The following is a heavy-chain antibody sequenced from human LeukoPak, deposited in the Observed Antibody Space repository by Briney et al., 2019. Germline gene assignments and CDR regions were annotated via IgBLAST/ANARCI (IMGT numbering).Heavy chain of an antibody. J-gene: IGHJ4*02. CDR1: GYTFTGYY. Sequence: ASVKVSCKASGYTFTGYYMRWVRQAPGQGLEWMGWINPNSGDTNYAQRFQGRVTMTRDTSISTAYMELSRLTSDDTAVYYCARGMGATTRNDYWGQGTLVTVSS. CDR2: INPNSGDT. D-gene: IGHD1-26*01. CDR3: ARGMGATTRNDY. V-gene: IGHV1-2*02.